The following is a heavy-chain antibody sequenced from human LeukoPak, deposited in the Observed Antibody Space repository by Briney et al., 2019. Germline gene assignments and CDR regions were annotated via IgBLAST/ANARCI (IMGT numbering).Heavy chain of an antibody. CDR1: GYTFTSYG. J-gene: IGHJ3*02. Sequence: ASVTVSCKASGYTFTSYGISWVRQAPGQGLEWMGWISAYNGNTNYAQKLQGRVTMTTDTSTSTAYMELRSLRSDDTAVYYCARDPPIYYDSRRAFDIWGQGTMVTVSS. V-gene: IGHV1-18*01. CDR3: ARDPPIYYDSRRAFDI. CDR2: ISAYNGNT. D-gene: IGHD3-22*01.